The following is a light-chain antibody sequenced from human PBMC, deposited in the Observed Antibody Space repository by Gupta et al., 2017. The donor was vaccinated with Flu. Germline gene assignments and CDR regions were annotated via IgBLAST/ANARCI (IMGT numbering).Light chain of an antibody. CDR1: QSVSGY. CDR3: QQRSNWRPALT. J-gene: IGKJ4*01. CDR2: DAS. Sequence: EIVLTQSPATLSLSPGERATLSCRASQSVSGYLAWYQQKPGQAPRLLIYDASNRATGIPARFSGSGAGTDFTLTISSREPEDFAVYYCQQRSNWRPALTFGGGTKVEIK. V-gene: IGKV3-11*01.